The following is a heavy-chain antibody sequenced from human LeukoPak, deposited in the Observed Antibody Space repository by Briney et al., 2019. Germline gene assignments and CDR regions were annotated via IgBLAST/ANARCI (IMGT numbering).Heavy chain of an antibody. J-gene: IGHJ5*02. CDR1: GGTFSSYA. CDR2: IIPIFGTA. Sequence: WASVKVSCKASGGTFSSYAISWVRQAPGQGLEWMGGIIPIFGTANYAQKFQGRVTITADKSTSTAYMELSSLRSEDTAVYYCARASSKQPHQNWFDPWGQGTPVTVSS. V-gene: IGHV1-69*06. CDR3: ARASSKQPHQNWFDP. D-gene: IGHD6-13*01.